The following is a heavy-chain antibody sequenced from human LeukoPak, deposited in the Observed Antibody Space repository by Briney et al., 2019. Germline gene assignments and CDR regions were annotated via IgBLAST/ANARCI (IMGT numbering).Heavy chain of an antibody. CDR3: ARDTPIVVVPAAILVNYYYYGMDV. V-gene: IGHV1-18*01. CDR1: GYTFTSYG. D-gene: IGHD2-2*02. CDR2: ISAYNGNT. J-gene: IGHJ6*02. Sequence: GASVTVSCTASGYTFTSYGMSWVRQAPGQGLEWMGWISAYNGNTNYAQKLKGRVTITKDTSKKPAYMQLRRLRSDDTAVYYCARDTPIVVVPAAILVNYYYYGMDVWGQGTTVTVSS.